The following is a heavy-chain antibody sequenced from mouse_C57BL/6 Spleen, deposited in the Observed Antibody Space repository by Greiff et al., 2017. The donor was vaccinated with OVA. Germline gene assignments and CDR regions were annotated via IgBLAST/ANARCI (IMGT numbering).Heavy chain of an antibody. Sequence: EVQLQQSVAELVRPGASVKLSCTASGFNIKNTYMHWVKQRPEQGLEWIGRIDPANGNTKYAPKFQGKATITADTSSNTAYLQLSSLTSEDTAIYYTARVPFATVVATDWYFDVWGTGTTVTVSS. D-gene: IGHD1-1*01. V-gene: IGHV14-3*01. CDR1: GFNIKNTY. CDR2: IDPANGNT. J-gene: IGHJ1*03. CDR3: ARVPFATVVATDWYFDV.